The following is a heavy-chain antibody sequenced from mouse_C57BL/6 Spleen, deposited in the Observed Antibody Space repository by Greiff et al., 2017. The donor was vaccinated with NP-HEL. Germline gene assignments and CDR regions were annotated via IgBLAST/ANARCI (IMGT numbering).Heavy chain of an antibody. Sequence: EVKLMESGGGLVKPGGSLKLSCAASGFTFSDYGMHWVRQAPEKGLEWVAYISSGSSTIYYADTVKGRFTISRDNAKNTLFLQMTSLRSEDTAMYYCARDDGYYVSFDYWGQGTTLTVSS. CDR2: ISSGSSTI. D-gene: IGHD2-3*01. CDR3: ARDDGYYVSFDY. CDR1: GFTFSDYG. V-gene: IGHV5-17*01. J-gene: IGHJ2*01.